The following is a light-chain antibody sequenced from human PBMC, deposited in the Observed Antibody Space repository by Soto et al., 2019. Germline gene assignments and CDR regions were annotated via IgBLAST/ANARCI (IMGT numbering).Light chain of an antibody. J-gene: IGKJ2*01. CDR3: QKYNSAPHT. V-gene: IGKV1-27*01. Sequence: DIQMTQSTSSLSASVVDRVTITCRASQGISNYLAWYQQKPGKVPKLLIYAASTLQSGVPSRFSGSGSGKDFTLTISSLQPEDVATYYCQKYNSAPHTFGQRKKLEIK. CDR1: QGISNY. CDR2: AAS.